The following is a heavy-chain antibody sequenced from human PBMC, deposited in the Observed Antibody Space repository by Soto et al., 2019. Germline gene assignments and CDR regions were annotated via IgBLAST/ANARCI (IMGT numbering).Heavy chain of an antibody. CDR3: ARVTPYSSSWPDAFDI. CDR2: INPSGGST. Sequence: ASVKVSCKASGYTFTSYYMHWVRQAPGQGLEWMGIINPSGGSTSYAQKSQGRVTMTRDTSTSTVYMELSSLRSEDTAVYYCARVTPYSSSWPDAFDIWGQGTMVTVSS. CDR1: GYTFTSYY. J-gene: IGHJ3*02. V-gene: IGHV1-46*01. D-gene: IGHD6-13*01.